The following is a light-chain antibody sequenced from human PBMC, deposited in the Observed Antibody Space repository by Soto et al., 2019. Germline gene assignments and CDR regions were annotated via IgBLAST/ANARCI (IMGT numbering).Light chain of an antibody. V-gene: IGKV3-20*01. CDR2: GAS. CDR1: QSVSSSY. J-gene: IGKJ1*01. Sequence: EIVLTQSPGTLSLSPGERATLSCRASQSVSSSYFAWYQQRFGQAPRLLIYGASSRATGIPDRFSGSGSGTDFTIKISRMETEDFEVYYCQQYGSSSWKFGQGTKVDIK. CDR3: QQYGSSSWK.